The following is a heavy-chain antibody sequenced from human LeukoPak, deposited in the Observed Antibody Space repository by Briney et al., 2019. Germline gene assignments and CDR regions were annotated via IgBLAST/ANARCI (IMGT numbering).Heavy chain of an antibody. CDR1: GYTFTSYA. Sequence: ASVKVSCKASGYTFTSYAMHWVRQAPGQRLEWMGWINAGNGNTKYSQKFQGRVTITRDTSASTAYMELSSLRSEDTAVYYCARALLWFEDLDYWGQGTLVTVSS. V-gene: IGHV1-3*01. CDR2: INAGNGNT. CDR3: ARALLWFEDLDY. D-gene: IGHD3-10*01. J-gene: IGHJ4*02.